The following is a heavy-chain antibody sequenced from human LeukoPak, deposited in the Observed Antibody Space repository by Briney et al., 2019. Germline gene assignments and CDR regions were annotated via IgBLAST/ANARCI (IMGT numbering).Heavy chain of an antibody. V-gene: IGHV1-18*01. J-gene: IGHJ5*02. Sequence: EASVKVSCKASGYTFTSYGISWVRQAPGQGLEWMGWISPYNGNTIYEQRLQGRVTMTTDTSTSTAYMELRGLRSDDTAVYYCARLGYCSGNSCPTSYYNWFDPWGQGTLVTVSS. CDR2: ISPYNGNT. D-gene: IGHD2-15*01. CDR1: GYTFTSYG. CDR3: ARLGYCSGNSCPTSYYNWFDP.